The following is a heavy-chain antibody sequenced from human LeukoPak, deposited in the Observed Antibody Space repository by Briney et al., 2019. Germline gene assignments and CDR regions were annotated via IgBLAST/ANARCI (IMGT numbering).Heavy chain of an antibody. J-gene: IGHJ2*01. D-gene: IGHD6-19*01. Sequence: QAGGSLRLSCAASGFTFSGYSLNWVRQAPGKGLEWVSYISGSRTTIYYADSVKGRFTISRDKAKNSIYLQMNSLTDEDTAVYYCARDAGYSSGWSHWYLDLWGRGTLVTVSS. CDR1: GFTFSGYS. CDR3: ARDAGYSSGWSHWYLDL. V-gene: IGHV3-48*02. CDR2: ISGSRTTI.